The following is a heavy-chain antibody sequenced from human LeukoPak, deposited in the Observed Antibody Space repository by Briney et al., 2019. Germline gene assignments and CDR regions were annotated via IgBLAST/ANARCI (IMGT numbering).Heavy chain of an antibody. CDR3: AKTTTGYSSGRYPAWPIDY. CDR2: IFVSGGSA. Sequence: GGSLRLSCAASGLTFGSYAMYWVRQAPGRGLEGVSGIFVSGGSAHYADSVKGRFTISRDNSKNTVYLQMDSLRVEDTAIYYCAKTTTGYSSGRYPAWPIDYWGQGTLVTVSS. D-gene: IGHD2-15*01. J-gene: IGHJ4*02. CDR1: GLTFGSYA. V-gene: IGHV3-23*01.